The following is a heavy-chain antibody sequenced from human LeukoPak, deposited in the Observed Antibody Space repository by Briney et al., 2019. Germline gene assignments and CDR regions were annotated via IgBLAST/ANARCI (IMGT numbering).Heavy chain of an antibody. J-gene: IGHJ4*02. Sequence: PSETLSLTCAVSGYPISSGYYWGWIRQPPGKGLEWIGSIYHSGSTYYNPSLKSRVTISVDTSKNQFSLKLSSVTAADTAVYYCARLACSSTSCPASYWGQGTLVTVSS. V-gene: IGHV4-38-2*01. CDR2: IYHSGST. D-gene: IGHD2-2*01. CDR1: GYPISSGYY. CDR3: ARLACSSTSCPASY.